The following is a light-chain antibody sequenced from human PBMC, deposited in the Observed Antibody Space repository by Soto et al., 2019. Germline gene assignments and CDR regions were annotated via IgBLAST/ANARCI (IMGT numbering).Light chain of an antibody. CDR2: EGN. CDR1: XXHVGTYSL. J-gene: IGLJ1*01. CDR3: CLYVGATTYV. V-gene: IGLV2-23*01. Sequence: ALAQPAAVSGSPGQSFTISCPAHXXHVGTYSLVSWYQHHPWTAPKVVSYEGNKRPSGVPDRFAGSTSVNTASLTSSGLQTDDEADYYCCLYVGATTYVFGNGTKVTVL.